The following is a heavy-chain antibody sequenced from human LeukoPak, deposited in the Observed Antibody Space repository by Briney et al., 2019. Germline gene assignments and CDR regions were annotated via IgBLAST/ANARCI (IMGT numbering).Heavy chain of an antibody. Sequence: ASVKLSCKASGYTFTGYYMHWVRQAPGQGLEWMGWINPNSGGTNYAQKFQGRVTMTRDTSISTAYMELSRLRSDDTAVYYCARGALITKLPGKEGYWGQGTLVTVSS. J-gene: IGHJ4*02. CDR3: ARGALITKLPGKEGY. V-gene: IGHV1-2*02. CDR1: GYTFTGYY. CDR2: INPNSGGT. D-gene: IGHD3-22*01.